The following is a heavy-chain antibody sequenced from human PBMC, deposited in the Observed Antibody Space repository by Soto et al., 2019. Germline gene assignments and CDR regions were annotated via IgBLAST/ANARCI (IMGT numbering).Heavy chain of an antibody. J-gene: IGHJ4*02. D-gene: IGHD6-19*01. CDR2: IYYSGST. Sequence: PSETLSLTCTVSGGSISSYCWSWIRQPPGKGLEWIGYIYYSGSTNYNPSLKSRVTKSVDTSKNQFSLKLSSVTAADTAVYYCARGGSGWSLDYWGQGTLVTVSS. CDR1: GGSISSYC. CDR3: ARGGSGWSLDY. V-gene: IGHV4-59*01.